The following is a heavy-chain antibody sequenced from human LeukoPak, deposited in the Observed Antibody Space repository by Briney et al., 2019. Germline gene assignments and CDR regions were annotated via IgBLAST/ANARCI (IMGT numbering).Heavy chain of an antibody. J-gene: IGHJ4*02. CDR1: GFSLRNYW. V-gene: IGHV3-7*01. Sequence: GGSLRLSCVASGFSLRNYWMSWVRQAPGKGLGSVANIKQDESEKYYVDSVKGRFAISRDNAKNSLYLQMNSLRAEDTAVYYCARALDSSSSRYQAFEYWGQGTLVTVSS. D-gene: IGHD2-2*01. CDR3: ARALDSSSSRYQAFEY. CDR2: IKQDESEK.